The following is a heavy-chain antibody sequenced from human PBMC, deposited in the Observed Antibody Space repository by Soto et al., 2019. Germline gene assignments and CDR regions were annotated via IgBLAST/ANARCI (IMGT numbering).Heavy chain of an antibody. CDR1: GFTLSTYA. CDR3: AKGGKYYGSGSYYFDL. J-gene: IGHJ2*01. V-gene: IGHV3-23*01. CDR2: ISASGGST. Sequence: EVQLLESGGGLVQPGGSLRLSCAASGFTLSTYAVTWVRQAPGKGPEWVSAISASGGSTYYADSVRGRFTISRDNSKNTLYLQMNSRRAEDTAVYYCAKGGKYYGSGSYYFDLWGRGTLVTVSS. D-gene: IGHD3-10*01.